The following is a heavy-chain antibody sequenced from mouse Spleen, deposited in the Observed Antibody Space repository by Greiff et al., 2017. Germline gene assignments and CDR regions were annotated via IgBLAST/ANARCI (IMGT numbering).Heavy chain of an antibody. Sequence: QVQLQQPGAELVKPGASVKMSCKASGNTFTSYWITWVKQRPGQGLEWIGEIYPGSGRTNYNEKFKNKVTLTVDTSSSTAYMQLSSLTSDYSAVYFCARDLLGQDYWGQGTTLTVSS. D-gene: IGHD4-1*01. CDR2: IYPGSGRT. CDR3: ARDLLGQDY. V-gene: IGHV1-55*01. CDR1: GNTFTSYW. J-gene: IGHJ2*01.